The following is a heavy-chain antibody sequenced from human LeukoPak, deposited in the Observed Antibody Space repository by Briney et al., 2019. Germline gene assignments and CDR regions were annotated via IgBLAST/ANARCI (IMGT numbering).Heavy chain of an antibody. CDR2: INPNSGGT. CDR3: ARASSATFHFDY. J-gene: IGHJ4*02. D-gene: IGHD2-15*01. Sequence: ASVKVSCKASGYTFTDYYMHWVRQAPGQGLEWMGWINPNSGGTNYAQKFQGRVTMTRDTSISTAYMELSRLRSDDTAVYYCARASSATFHFDYWGQGTLVTVSS. CDR1: GYTFTDYY. V-gene: IGHV1-2*02.